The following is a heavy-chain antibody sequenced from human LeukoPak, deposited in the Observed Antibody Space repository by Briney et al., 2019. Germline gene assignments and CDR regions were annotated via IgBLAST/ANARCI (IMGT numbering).Heavy chain of an antibody. CDR1: GGSIDNYY. Sequence: SETLSLTCTVSGGSIDNYYWSWMRQPPGKGLEWIGYIYYSGNTNYNPSLKSRVTISVDTSKNQFSLKLSSVTAADTAVYYCARRSGDGPGAGWYFDLWGRATLVTVSS. J-gene: IGHJ2*01. CDR3: ARRSGDGPGAGWYFDL. D-gene: IGHD5-24*01. CDR2: IYYSGNT. V-gene: IGHV4-59*08.